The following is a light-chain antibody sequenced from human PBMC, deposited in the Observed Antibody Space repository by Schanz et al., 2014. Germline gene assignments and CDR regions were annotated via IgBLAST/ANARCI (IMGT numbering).Light chain of an antibody. Sequence: DIQMTQSPSILSASVGDRVTITCRASQSVNNWLAWYQQKPGQAPKLLIYDASSLRSGVPSAFSGSGSGTEFTLTISSLQPDDFATYYCQQYDNYSGTFGQGTKVEI. V-gene: IGKV1-5*01. J-gene: IGKJ1*01. CDR3: QQYDNYSGT. CDR2: DAS. CDR1: QSVNNW.